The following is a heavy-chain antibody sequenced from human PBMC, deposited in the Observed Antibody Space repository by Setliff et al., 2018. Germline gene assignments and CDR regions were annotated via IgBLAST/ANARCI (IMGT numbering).Heavy chain of an antibody. CDR3: ASSNAYYDSSGYYPQMAH. CDR1: GGTLTNYG. Sequence: SVKVSCQASGGTLTNYGSSWVRQAPGQGPEWMGGTIPTLRLPNYAQMFQGRVTITADESTSTAYMELSSLRSEDTAVYYCASSNAYYDSSGYYPQMAHWGQGTLVTVSS. D-gene: IGHD3-22*01. V-gene: IGHV1-69*10. J-gene: IGHJ4*02. CDR2: TIPTLRLP.